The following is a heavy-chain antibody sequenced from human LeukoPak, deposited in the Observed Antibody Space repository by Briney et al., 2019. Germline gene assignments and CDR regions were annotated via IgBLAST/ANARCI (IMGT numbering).Heavy chain of an antibody. CDR2: ISGSGGST. J-gene: IGHJ5*02. CDR1: GFTFSSYA. V-gene: IGHV3-23*01. CDR3: AKRLTGWQQLVAGGWFDP. D-gene: IGHD6-13*01. Sequence: GGSLRLSCAASGFTFSSYAMSWVREAPGKGLEWVSAISGSGGSTYYADSVKGRFTISRDNSKNTLYLQMNSLRAEDTAVYYCAKRLTGWQQLVAGGWFDPWGQGTLVTVSS.